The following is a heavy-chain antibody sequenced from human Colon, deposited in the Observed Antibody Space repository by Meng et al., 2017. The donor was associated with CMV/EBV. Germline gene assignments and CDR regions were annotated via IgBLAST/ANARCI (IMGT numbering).Heavy chain of an antibody. V-gene: IGHV4-4*07. D-gene: IGHD3-10*01. CDR3: ARDSNLSGLAY. J-gene: IGHJ4*02. CDR1: GPSITSNS. CDR2: VYISGNT. Sequence: QAELRESGPGPVKLSETLSLTCTVSGPSITSNSWSWIRQPAGKGLEWIGRVYISGNTNYNPSLKSRVTMSIDTSKNQLSLNIRSVTAADTAVYYCARDSNLSGLAYWGQGTLVTVSS.